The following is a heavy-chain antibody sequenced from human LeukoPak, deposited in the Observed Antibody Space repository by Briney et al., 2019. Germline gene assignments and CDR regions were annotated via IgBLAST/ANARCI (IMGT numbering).Heavy chain of an antibody. J-gene: IGHJ5*01. CDR1: GFTSRFRFSSYD. CDR3: ANDAYGVAQNTFDS. V-gene: IGHV3-21*01. D-gene: IGHD3-16*01. CDR2: ISSESSFI. Sequence: PAGSLTLTCAASGFTSRFRFSSYDMNWVPQAQGKGLEWISFISSESSFIYYADSVKGRFTISRDNAKSSLYLQMNSLRAEDTAVYYCANDAYGVAQNTFDSWGQGNVVSVSS.